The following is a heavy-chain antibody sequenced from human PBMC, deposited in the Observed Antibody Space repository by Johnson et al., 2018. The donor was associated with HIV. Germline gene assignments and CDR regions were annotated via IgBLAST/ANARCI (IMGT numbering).Heavy chain of an antibody. CDR2: IYSGGST. V-gene: IGHV3-53*01. CDR1: GFTVSSNY. D-gene: IGHD6-13*01. J-gene: IGHJ3*02. CDR3: ARGGGSSSWYQADAFDI. Sequence: VQLVESGGGLIQPGGSLRLSCAASGFTVSSNYMSWVRQAPGKGLEWVSVIYSGGSTYYADSVKGRFTIPRDNSKNTLYLQMNSLRAEDTAVYYCARGGGSSSWYQADAFDIWGQGTMVTVSS.